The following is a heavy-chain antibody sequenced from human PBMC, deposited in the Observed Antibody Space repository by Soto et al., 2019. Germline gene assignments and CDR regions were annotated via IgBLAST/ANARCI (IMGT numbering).Heavy chain of an antibody. CDR1: GYTFTSYD. J-gene: IGHJ5*02. V-gene: IGHV1-8*01. CDR3: ARAGYYGSGSYYNWFDP. D-gene: IGHD3-10*01. Sequence: QVQLVQSGAEVKKPGASVKVSCKASGYTFTSYDINWVRQATGQGLEWMGWMNPNSGNTGYAQKFQGRVTMTRNTSISTAYMELSSLRSEDTAVYYCARAGYYGSGSYYNWFDPWGQGTLVTVSS. CDR2: MNPNSGNT.